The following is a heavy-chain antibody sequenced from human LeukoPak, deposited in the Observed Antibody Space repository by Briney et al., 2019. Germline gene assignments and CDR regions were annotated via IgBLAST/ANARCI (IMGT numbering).Heavy chain of an antibody. CDR1: GFTFSSYW. J-gene: IGHJ4*02. D-gene: IGHD3-10*01. Sequence: GGSLRLSCAASGFTFSSYWMSWVRQAPGKGLEWVSAISGSGGSTYYADSVKGRFTISRDNSKNTLYLQVNSLRAEDTAVYYCARYYYGSGSYERGFDYWGQGTLVTVSS. CDR2: ISGSGGST. CDR3: ARYYYGSGSYERGFDY. V-gene: IGHV3-23*01.